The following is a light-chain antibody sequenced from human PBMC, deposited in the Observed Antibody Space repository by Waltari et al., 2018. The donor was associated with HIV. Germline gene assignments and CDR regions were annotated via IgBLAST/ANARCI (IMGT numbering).Light chain of an antibody. CDR3: QQYGISPRK. CDR2: GAS. Sequence: DIVLTQSPGTLSLSPGESATLSCRASESVNSDFLAWYQQRPGQAPRVLVDGASTRSLGIPDRFSGSESGTDFTLTISRLEPEGFAVYDCQQYGISPRKFGEGTKVE. V-gene: IGKV3-20*01. J-gene: IGKJ1*01. CDR1: ESVNSDF.